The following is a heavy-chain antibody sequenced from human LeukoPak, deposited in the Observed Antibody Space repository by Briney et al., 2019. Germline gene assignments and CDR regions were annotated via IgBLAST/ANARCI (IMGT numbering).Heavy chain of an antibody. CDR1: GFTFSSDG. CDR2: IWYDGSNE. CDR3: ARGRGYCSGGSCENWFDP. Sequence: PGRSLRLSCAASGFTFSSDGMHWVRQASGKGLEWVAVIWYDGSNEYYADSVKGRFPISRDNSKNTLYLQMNSLRAEDTAVYYCARGRGYCSGGSCENWFDPWGQGTLVTVSS. J-gene: IGHJ5*02. V-gene: IGHV3-33*01. D-gene: IGHD2-15*01.